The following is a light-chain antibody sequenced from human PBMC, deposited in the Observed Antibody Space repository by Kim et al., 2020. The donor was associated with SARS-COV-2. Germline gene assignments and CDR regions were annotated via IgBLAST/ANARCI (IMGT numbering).Light chain of an antibody. J-gene: IGLJ2*01. CDR3: QVWDSSTGKV. Sequence: VALGQTARMTCGGKNIGSKNVHGDQQKPGQAPVLVIYRDSNRPSGIPERFSGSNSGNTATLTISRAQAGDEADYYCQVWDSSTGKVFGGGTQLTVL. CDR1: NIGSKN. CDR2: RDS. V-gene: IGLV3-9*01.